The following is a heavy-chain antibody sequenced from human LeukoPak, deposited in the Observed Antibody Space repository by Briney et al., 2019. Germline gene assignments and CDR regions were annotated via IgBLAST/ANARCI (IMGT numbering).Heavy chain of an antibody. V-gene: IGHV3-53*01. D-gene: IGHD6-13*01. CDR1: GFTVSSNY. J-gene: IGHJ4*02. CDR3: ATSYLYRPLVRSY. CDR2: IYSDDST. Sequence: PGGSLRLSCAASGFTVSSNYMSWVRQAPGKGLEWVSVIYSDDSTYYADSVKGRFTISRDNSKNTMYLQMNSLRAEDTAVFYCATSYLYRPLVRSYWGQGTLVTVSS.